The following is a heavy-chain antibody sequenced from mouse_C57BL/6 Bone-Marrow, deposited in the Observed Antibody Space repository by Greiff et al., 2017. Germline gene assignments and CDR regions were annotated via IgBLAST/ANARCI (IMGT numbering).Heavy chain of an antibody. CDR2: INYDGSST. CDR1: GFTFSDYY. V-gene: IGHV5-16*01. Sequence: EVMLVESEGGLVQPGSSMKLSCTASGFTFSDYYMAWVRQVPEKGLEWVANINYDGSSTYYLDSLKSRFIISRDNAKNILYLQMGSLKSENTATYYCARDRTGDFDYWGQGTTLTVSS. J-gene: IGHJ2*01. D-gene: IGHD4-1*01. CDR3: ARDRTGDFDY.